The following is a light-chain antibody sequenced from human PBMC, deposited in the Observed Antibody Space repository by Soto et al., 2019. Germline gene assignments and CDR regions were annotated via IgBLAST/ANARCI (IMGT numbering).Light chain of an antibody. CDR2: GAS. V-gene: IGKV3-15*01. CDR3: QQPNTSPGT. J-gene: IGKJ1*01. CDR1: QSVSSN. Sequence: TQNHRTRAASPMDGDILXRRARQSVSSNLAWYQQKPGQAPRLLIYGASTRATGIPARFSGSGPGTEFNLTLRSRQSDGSALPNCQQPNTSPGTFAQGTKVDIK.